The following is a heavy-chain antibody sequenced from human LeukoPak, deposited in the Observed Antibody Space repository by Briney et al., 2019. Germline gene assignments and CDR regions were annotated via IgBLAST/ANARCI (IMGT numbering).Heavy chain of an antibody. D-gene: IGHD3-3*01. Sequence: PGGSLRLSCAASGFSFSSYNMIWVRQAPGKGLECISYITSSSDTILYADSVKGRFAVSRDNVKNLLYLQMNSLRVEDTALYYCARVVFGVAGGDYWGQGTLVSVSS. CDR2: ITSSSDTI. J-gene: IGHJ4*02. V-gene: IGHV3-48*01. CDR3: ARVVFGVAGGDY. CDR1: GFSFSSYN.